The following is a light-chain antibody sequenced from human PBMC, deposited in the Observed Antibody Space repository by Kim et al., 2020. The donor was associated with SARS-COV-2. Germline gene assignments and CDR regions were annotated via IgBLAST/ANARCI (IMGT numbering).Light chain of an antibody. J-gene: IGLJ2*01. CDR2: EVN. V-gene: IGLV2-8*01. Sequence: QSALTQPPSASGSPGQSVTISCTGTSSDVGGYNYVSWYQQHPGRAPKLMIYEVNKRPSGVPDRFSDSKSGNTASLTVSGLQAEDEADYYCSSYAGSNNVVFGGGTQLTVL. CDR3: SSYAGSNNVV. CDR1: SSDVGGYNY.